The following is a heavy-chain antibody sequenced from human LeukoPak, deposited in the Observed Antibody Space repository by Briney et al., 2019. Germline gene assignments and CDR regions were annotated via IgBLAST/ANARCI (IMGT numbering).Heavy chain of an antibody. Sequence: GGSLRLSCAASGFTFSDYYMSWIRQAPGKGLEWVSVIYSGGSTYYADSVKGRFTISRDNSKNTLYLQMNSLRAEDTAVYYCAKDLSSGSYLVFDYWGQGTLVTVSS. V-gene: IGHV3-53*01. D-gene: IGHD1-26*01. CDR3: AKDLSSGSYLVFDY. CDR1: GFTFSDYY. CDR2: IYSGGST. J-gene: IGHJ4*02.